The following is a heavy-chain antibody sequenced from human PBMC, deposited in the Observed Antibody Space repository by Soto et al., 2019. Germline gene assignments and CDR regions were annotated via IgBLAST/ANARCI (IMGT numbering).Heavy chain of an antibody. Sequence: PSETLSLTCTVSGGSISSYYWSWIRQPPGKGLEWIGYIYYSGSTNYNPSLKSRVTISVDTSKNQFSLKLSSVTAADTAVYYCARGVLGYCSGGSCRHDAFDIWCQGKMVTVSS. CDR2: IYYSGST. V-gene: IGHV4-59*01. CDR3: ARGVLGYCSGGSCRHDAFDI. J-gene: IGHJ3*02. D-gene: IGHD2-15*01. CDR1: GGSISSYY.